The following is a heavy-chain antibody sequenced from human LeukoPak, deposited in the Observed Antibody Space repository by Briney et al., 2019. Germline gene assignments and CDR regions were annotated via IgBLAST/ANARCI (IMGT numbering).Heavy chain of an antibody. CDR3: ARAEVSSVSFDY. D-gene: IGHD3-22*01. J-gene: IGHJ4*02. Sequence: ASVKLSCNASGYTFTSYGISWVRQAPGQGLEWMGWISAYNGNTNYAQKLQGRVTMTTDTSTSTAYMELRSLRSDDTDVYYCARAEVSSVSFDYWGQGTLVTVSS. V-gene: IGHV1-18*01. CDR2: ISAYNGNT. CDR1: GYTFTSYG.